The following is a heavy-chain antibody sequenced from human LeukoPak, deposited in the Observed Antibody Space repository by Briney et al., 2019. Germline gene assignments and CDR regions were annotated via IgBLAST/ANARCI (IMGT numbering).Heavy chain of an antibody. V-gene: IGHV4-61*08. D-gene: IGHD7-27*01. J-gene: IGHJ3*02. CDR3: ARDKVSGDIAFDI. Sequence: SETLSLTCTVSGGSISSGGYYWSWIRQPPGKGLEWIGYINHSGSTNYNPSLKSRVTISVDTSKNQFSLKLSSVTAADTAVYYCARDKVSGDIAFDIWGQGTMVTVSS. CDR1: GGSISSGGYY. CDR2: INHSGST.